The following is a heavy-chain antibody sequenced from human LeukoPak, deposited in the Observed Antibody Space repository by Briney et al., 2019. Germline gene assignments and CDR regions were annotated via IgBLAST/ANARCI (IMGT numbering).Heavy chain of an antibody. CDR1: GFTFSSYS. V-gene: IGHV3-21*01. J-gene: IGHJ6*02. CDR3: ARDTLGYSSSWSTLWYYYYGMDV. CDR2: ISSSSSYI. D-gene: IGHD6-13*01. Sequence: PGGSLRLSCAASGFTFSSYSMNWVRQAPGKGLEWVSSISSSSSYIYYADSVKGRFTISRDNAKNSLYLQMNSLRAEDTAVYYCARDTLGYSSSWSTLWYYYYGMDVWGQGTTVTVSS.